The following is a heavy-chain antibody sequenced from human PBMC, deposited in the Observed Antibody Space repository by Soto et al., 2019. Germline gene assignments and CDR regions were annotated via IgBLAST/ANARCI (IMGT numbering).Heavy chain of an antibody. V-gene: IGHV4-61*01. J-gene: IGHJ4*02. CDR2: IYYSGST. Sequence: SETLSLTCTVSGGSVSSGSYYWSWIRQPPGKGLEWIGYIYYSGSTNYNPSLMSRVTISVDTSKNQFSLKLSSVTAADTAVYYCARGVGVVTFFDYWGQGTPVTVSS. CDR3: ARGVGVVTFFDY. CDR1: GGSVSSGSYY. D-gene: IGHD3-3*01.